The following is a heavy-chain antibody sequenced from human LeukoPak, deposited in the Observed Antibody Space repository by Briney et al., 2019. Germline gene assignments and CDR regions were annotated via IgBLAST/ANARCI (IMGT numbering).Heavy chain of an antibody. CDR2: IYYSGST. CDR3: ASGQLVLNDAFDI. Sequence: SETLSLTCTVSGGSISSYYWSWIRQPPGKGLEWIGYIYYSGSTNYNPSLKSRVTISVDTSKNQFSLKLSSVTAADTAVYYCASGQLVLNDAFDIWGQGTMVTVSS. CDR1: GGSISSYY. J-gene: IGHJ3*02. D-gene: IGHD6-6*01. V-gene: IGHV4-59*01.